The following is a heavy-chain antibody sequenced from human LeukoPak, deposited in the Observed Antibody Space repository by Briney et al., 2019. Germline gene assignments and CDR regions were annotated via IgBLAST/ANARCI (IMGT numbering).Heavy chain of an antibody. D-gene: IGHD3-22*01. J-gene: IGHJ4*02. Sequence: GGSLRLSCAASGFTFSSYGMHWVRQAPGKGLEWVAVIWYDGSNKYYADSVKGRFTISRDNSKNTLYLQMNSLRAEDTAVYYCAKVSPKITYYYDSSGGNFDYWGQGTLVTVSS. CDR2: IWYDGSNK. CDR3: AKVSPKITYYYDSSGGNFDY. CDR1: GFTFSSYG. V-gene: IGHV3-33*06.